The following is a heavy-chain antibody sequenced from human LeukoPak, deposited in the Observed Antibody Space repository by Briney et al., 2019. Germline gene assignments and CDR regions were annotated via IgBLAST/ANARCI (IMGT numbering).Heavy chain of an antibody. V-gene: IGHV3-23*01. CDR3: TRTPTGYCSSISCYADY. Sequence: GGSLRLSCAASGFTFSSYAMSWVRQAPGKGLEWVSAISGSGGSTYYADSVKGRFTISRDNSKNTLYLQMNSLKTEDTAVYYCTRTPTGYCSSISCYADYWGQGTLVTVSS. CDR1: GFTFSSYA. J-gene: IGHJ4*02. D-gene: IGHD2-2*01. CDR2: ISGSGGST.